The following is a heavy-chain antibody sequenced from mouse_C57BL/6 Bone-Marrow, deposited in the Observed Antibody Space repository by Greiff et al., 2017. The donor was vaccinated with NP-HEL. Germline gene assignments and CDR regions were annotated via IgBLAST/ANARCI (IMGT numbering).Heavy chain of an antibody. V-gene: IGHV1-55*01. CDR3: AREEFCYDFDY. CDR1: GSTFTSYW. D-gene: IGHD2-3*01. CDR2: IYPGSGST. Sequence: VQLQQPGAELVKPGASVKMSCKASGSTFTSYWITWVKQRPGQGLEWIGDIYPGSGSTNYNEKFKSKATLTVDTSSSTAHMQLSSLTSEDAAVYYCAREEFCYDFDYWGQGTTLTVSS. J-gene: IGHJ2*01.